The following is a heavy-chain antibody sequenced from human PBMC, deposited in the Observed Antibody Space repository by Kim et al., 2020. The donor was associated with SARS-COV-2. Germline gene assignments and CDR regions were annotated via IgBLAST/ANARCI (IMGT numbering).Heavy chain of an antibody. CDR2: IYYSGST. CDR1: GGSISSGDSY. J-gene: IGHJ5*02. CDR3: ARAPITAVVSRFDP. V-gene: IGHV4-30-4*01. Sequence: SETLSLTCTVSGGSISSGDSYWSWVRQPPGKGLESIGYIYYSGSTYYNPSLKSRVTISVDTSKNQFSLKLNSVTAADTAVYYCARAPITAVVSRFDPWG. D-gene: IGHD2-15*01.